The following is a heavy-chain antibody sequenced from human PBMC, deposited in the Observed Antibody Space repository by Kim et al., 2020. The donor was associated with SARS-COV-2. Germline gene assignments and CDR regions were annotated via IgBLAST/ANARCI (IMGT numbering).Heavy chain of an antibody. CDR2: ISYDGSNK. J-gene: IGHJ4*02. V-gene: IGHV3-30*04. D-gene: IGHD3-10*01. Sequence: GGSLRLSCAASGFTFSSYAMHWVRQAPGKGLEWVAVISYDGSNKYYADSVKGRFTISRDNSKNTLYLQMNSLRAEDTAVYYCASPQVQYGSGGYYKSSFDYWGQGTLVTVSS. CDR1: GFTFSSYA. CDR3: ASPQVQYGSGGYYKSSFDY.